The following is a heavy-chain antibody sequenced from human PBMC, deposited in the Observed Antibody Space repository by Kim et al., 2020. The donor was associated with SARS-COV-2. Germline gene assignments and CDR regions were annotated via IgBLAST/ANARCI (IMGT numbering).Heavy chain of an antibody. V-gene: IGHV3-49*04. J-gene: IGHJ2*01. CDR3: ARDPLYNNKWY. CDR2: IRSRIYGATT. Sequence: GGSLRLSCQGSGFNFGDFSISWVRQTPEKGLEWVSFIRSRIYGATTEYAASLKDRFTISRDDSKNIAYLQMDSLRTEDTAVYFCARDPLYNNKWY. D-gene: IGHD1-20*01. CDR1: GFNFGDFS.